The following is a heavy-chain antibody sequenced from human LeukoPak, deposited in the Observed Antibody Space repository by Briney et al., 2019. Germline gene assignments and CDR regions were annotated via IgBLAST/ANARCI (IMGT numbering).Heavy chain of an antibody. Sequence: PGGSLRLSCAASGFTFSSYWMHWVRHAPGKGLVWVSRINSDGSSTSYADSVKGRFTISRDNAKNTLYLQMNSLRAEDTAVYYCARAPYSGSYFYFDYWGQGTLVTVSS. D-gene: IGHD1-26*01. V-gene: IGHV3-74*01. CDR3: ARAPYSGSYFYFDY. J-gene: IGHJ4*02. CDR1: GFTFSSYW. CDR2: INSDGSST.